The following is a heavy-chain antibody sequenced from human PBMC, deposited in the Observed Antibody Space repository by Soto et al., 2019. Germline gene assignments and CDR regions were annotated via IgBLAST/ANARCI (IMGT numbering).Heavy chain of an antibody. D-gene: IGHD3-10*01. CDR1: GYTFTSYA. V-gene: IGHV1-3*01. CDR2: INAGNGNT. Sequence: QVQLVQSGAEVKKPGASVKVSCKASGYTFTSYAMHWVRQAPGQRLEWMGWINAGNGNTKYSQKFQGRVAITRDTSASTAYMELSSLRSEDTAVYYCARDMGFGLSDYWGQGTLVTVSS. J-gene: IGHJ4*02. CDR3: ARDMGFGLSDY.